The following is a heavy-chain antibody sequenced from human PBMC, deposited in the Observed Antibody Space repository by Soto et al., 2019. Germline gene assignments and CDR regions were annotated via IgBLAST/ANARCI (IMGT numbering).Heavy chain of an antibody. CDR1: GFTFSSYA. CDR3: AKDPDQYSSGWYDY. V-gene: IGHV3-23*01. CDR2: ISGSGGST. Sequence: EVQLLESGGGLVQPGGSLRLSCAASGFTFSSYAMSWVRQAPGKGLEWVSAISGSGGSTYYADSVKGRFTISRDNSKNTLYLQMNSLGADDTAVYYCAKDPDQYSSGWYDYWGQGTLITVSS. D-gene: IGHD6-19*01. J-gene: IGHJ4*02.